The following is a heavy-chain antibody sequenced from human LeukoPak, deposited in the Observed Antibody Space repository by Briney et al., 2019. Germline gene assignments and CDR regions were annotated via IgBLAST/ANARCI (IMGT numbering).Heavy chain of an antibody. CDR3: ATFEYSSSSFDY. V-gene: IGHV1-69*05. CDR1: GGTFSSYA. D-gene: IGHD6-6*01. J-gene: IGHJ4*02. CDR2: LIPIFGTA. Sequence: ASEKLSCKASGGTFSSYAISWVRQAPGQGLEWMGRLIPIFGTANYAQKFQGRVTITTDESTSTAYMELSSLSSEDTAVYYCATFEYSSSSFDYWGQGTLVTVSS.